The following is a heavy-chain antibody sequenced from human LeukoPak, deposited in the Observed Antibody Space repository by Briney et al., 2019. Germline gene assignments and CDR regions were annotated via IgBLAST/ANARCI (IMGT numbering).Heavy chain of an antibody. CDR1: GFTFSSYS. Sequence: PGGSLRLSCAASGFTFSSYSMNWVRQAPGKGLEWVSYISSSSSTIYYADSVKGRFTISRDNAKNSLYLQMNSLRAEDTAVYYCAGDKEAGASRFDPWGQGTLVTVSS. V-gene: IGHV3-48*04. J-gene: IGHJ5*02. CDR2: ISSSSSTI. D-gene: IGHD1-26*01. CDR3: AGDKEAGASRFDP.